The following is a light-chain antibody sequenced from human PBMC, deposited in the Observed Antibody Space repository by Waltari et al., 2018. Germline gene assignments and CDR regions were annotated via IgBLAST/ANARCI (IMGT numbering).Light chain of an antibody. J-gene: IGLJ2*01. CDR1: NSDIGRYNY. CDR3: SSYTLDIKMI. V-gene: IGLV2-14*03. Sequence: QSALTQPASMSGSPGQLITISCTGSNSDIGRYNYVSWYQQYPGKAPKVLIYDVNKRPSVASDRFSGSKSGNTASLTISGLQAEDEADYYCSSYTLDIKMIFGGGTKLTVL. CDR2: DVN.